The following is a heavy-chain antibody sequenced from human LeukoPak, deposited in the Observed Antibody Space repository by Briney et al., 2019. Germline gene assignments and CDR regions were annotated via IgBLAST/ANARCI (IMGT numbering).Heavy chain of an antibody. D-gene: IGHD1-1*01. CDR1: GFSFSSHW. V-gene: IGHV3-74*01. CDR2: IYRDESNT. Sequence: PGGSLRLSCAASGFSFSSHWMHWVRHAPGKGLVWVTRIYRDESNTVYADSVKGRFTVSRDNAKNTLYLQMNSLRAEDTAVYYCVRGTGTHYFDYWGQGTLVTVSS. J-gene: IGHJ4*02. CDR3: VRGTGTHYFDY.